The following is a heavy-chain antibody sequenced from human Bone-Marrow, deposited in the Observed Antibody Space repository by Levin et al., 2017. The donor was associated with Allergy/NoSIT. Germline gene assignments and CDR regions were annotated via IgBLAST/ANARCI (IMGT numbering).Heavy chain of an antibody. CDR2: IYYSGNT. V-gene: IGHV4-30-4*08. CDR3: ARLYCTTNSCYLDY. J-gene: IGHJ4*02. D-gene: IGHD2-8*01. CDR1: GGSISGGTGDYS. Sequence: SQTLSLTCSVSGGSISGGTGDYSWSWIRQPPGQGLEWIGYIYYSGNTYYNPSLNSRLIISLDTSTNQFSLKLTSVTAADTAVYYCARLYCTTNSCYLDYWGQGTLVTVSS.